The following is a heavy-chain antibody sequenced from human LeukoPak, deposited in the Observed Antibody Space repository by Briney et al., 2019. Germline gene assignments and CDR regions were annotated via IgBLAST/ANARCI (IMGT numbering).Heavy chain of an antibody. CDR2: ISYDGSNE. D-gene: IGHD3-9*01. CDR3: ATFTYFGDSYIDV. CDR1: GLTFSSYV. Sequence: PGGSLRLSCAASGLTFSSYVMHWVRQAPGKGLEWVAIISYDGSNEYYADSVKGRFTISRDNSKNTLYLQMNSLRSDDTAIYYCATFTYFGDSYIDVWGKGTTVTVSS. J-gene: IGHJ6*03. V-gene: IGHV3-30*04.